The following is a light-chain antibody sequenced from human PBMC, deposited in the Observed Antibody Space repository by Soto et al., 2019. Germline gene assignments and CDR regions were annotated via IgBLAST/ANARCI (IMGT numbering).Light chain of an antibody. CDR3: QQSYRTPT. V-gene: IGKV1-39*01. Sequence: DIQMTQSPSSRSASVGDRVTITCRASQSISSYLNWYQQKPGKAPKLLIYAASSLQSGVPTRFSGSGSGTDYTLTISSMQPEDFANEYCQQSYRTPTFGQGTRLEIK. CDR1: QSISSY. J-gene: IGKJ5*01. CDR2: AAS.